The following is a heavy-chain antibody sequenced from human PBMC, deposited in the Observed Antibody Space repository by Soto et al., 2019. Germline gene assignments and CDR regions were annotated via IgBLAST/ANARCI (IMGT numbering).Heavy chain of an antibody. CDR2: ISGGGAGT. Sequence: GGSLRLSCVVSGRTFRSYAMSWVRQAPGKGLEWVSGISGGGAGTYYADSVKGRFTISRDPSTTTLFLDMYSLGAEDTAIYYCAKGRKPDHDDGLCAFDYWGQGTLVTVSS. V-gene: IGHV3-23*01. D-gene: IGHD3-3*01. CDR3: AKGRKPDHDDGLCAFDY. J-gene: IGHJ4*02. CDR1: GRTFRSYA.